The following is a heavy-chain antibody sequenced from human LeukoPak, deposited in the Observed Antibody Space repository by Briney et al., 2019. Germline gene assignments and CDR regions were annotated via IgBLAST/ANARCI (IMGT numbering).Heavy chain of an antibody. CDR2: ISGSGGST. V-gene: IGHV3-23*01. D-gene: IGHD6-13*01. CDR3: AKTRPLDSSSWSHGDY. Sequence: GGSLRLSCAASGFTFSTYAMSWVRQAPGKGLEWVSAISGSGGSTYYADSVKGRFTISRDNSKNTLYLQMNSLRAEDTAVYYCAKTRPLDSSSWSHGDYWGQGTLVTVSS. CDR1: GFTFSTYA. J-gene: IGHJ4*02.